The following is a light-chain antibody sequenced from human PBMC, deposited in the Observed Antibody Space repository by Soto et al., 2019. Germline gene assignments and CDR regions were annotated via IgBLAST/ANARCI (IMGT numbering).Light chain of an antibody. J-gene: IGKJ1*01. CDR2: DAS. Sequence: DIQITQSPSTLSASVGDRVTITCRASQTSSRWLAWYQQKPGKASRRLIYDASSLESGVPPRFSGSGSGTEFTLTISSLQPDDVATYYCQQYNSYWTFGQGTEVDIK. CDR1: QTSSRW. CDR3: QQYNSYWT. V-gene: IGKV1-5*01.